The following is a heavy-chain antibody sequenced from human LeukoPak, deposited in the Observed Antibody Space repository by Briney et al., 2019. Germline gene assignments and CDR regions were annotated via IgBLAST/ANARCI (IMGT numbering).Heavy chain of an antibody. CDR2: ISYDGSNK. D-gene: IGHD3-22*01. Sequence: PGGSLRLSCAASGFTFSSYAMHWVRQAPGKGLEWVAVISYDGSNKYYADSVKGRFTISRDNSKNTLYLQMNSLRAEDTAVYYCAKAGDQDTYYYDSSGYGEYYFDYWGQGTLVTVSS. V-gene: IGHV3-30*04. CDR1: GFTFSSYA. J-gene: IGHJ4*02. CDR3: AKAGDQDTYYYDSSGYGEYYFDY.